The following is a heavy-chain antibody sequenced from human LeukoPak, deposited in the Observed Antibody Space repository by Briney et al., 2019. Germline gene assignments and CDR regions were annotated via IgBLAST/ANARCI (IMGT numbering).Heavy chain of an antibody. V-gene: IGHV4-59*01. J-gene: IGHJ4*02. Sequence: SETLSLTCTVSGASIRSYYWSWIRQSPGKGLEWIGFIYHSGSTNYNPSLKSRVTMSVDTSKSQFSLKLSSVTPADTAVYYCARDTRAYDKSVYSYFDYWGQGTLVTISS. CDR1: GASIRSYY. CDR2: IYHSGST. D-gene: IGHD3-22*01. CDR3: ARDTRAYDKSVYSYFDY.